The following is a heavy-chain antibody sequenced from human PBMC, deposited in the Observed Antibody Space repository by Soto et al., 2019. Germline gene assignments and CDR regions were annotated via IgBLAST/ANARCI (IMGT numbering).Heavy chain of an antibody. J-gene: IGHJ4*02. D-gene: IGHD5-12*01. CDR3: AKDRIVEMATIAGFDY. CDR1: GFTFSSYA. CDR2: ISGSGGST. V-gene: IGHV3-23*01. Sequence: GGSLRLSCAASGFTFSSYAMSWVRQAPGKGLEWVSAISGSGGSTYYADSVKGRFTISRDNSKNTLYLQMNSLRAEDTAVYYCAKDRIVEMATIAGFDYWGQGTLVTVSS.